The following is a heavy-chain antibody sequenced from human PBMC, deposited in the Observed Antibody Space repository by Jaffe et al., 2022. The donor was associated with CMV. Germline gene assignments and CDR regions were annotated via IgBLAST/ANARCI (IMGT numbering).Heavy chain of an antibody. CDR1: GYSFTSYW. CDR3: ARSGKTPDSSGYYYYNWFDP. D-gene: IGHD3-22*01. Sequence: EVQLVQSGAEVKKPGESLKISCKGSGYSFTSYWIGWVRQMPGKGLEWMGIIYPGDSDTRYSPSFQGQVTISADKSISTAYLQWSSLKASDTAMYYCARSGKTPDSSGYYYYNWFDPWGQGTLVTVSS. CDR2: IYPGDSDT. V-gene: IGHV5-51*01. J-gene: IGHJ5*02.